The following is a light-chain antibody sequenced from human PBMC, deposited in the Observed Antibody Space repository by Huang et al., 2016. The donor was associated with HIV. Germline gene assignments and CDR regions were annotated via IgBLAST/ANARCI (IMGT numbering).Light chain of an antibody. CDR2: WAS. CDR3: QQYYYTPLT. J-gene: IGKJ2*01. CDR1: QSLFSSSNNKNS. Sequence: DIVLTQSPDPLPVSLGERATINCKSSQSLFSSSNNKNSVELYQQKPGQPPKLLIYWASTLESGVPHRVSGSGSERDCALTISSPQAEDVSIYYCQQYYYTPLTFGQGTKLEIK. V-gene: IGKV4-1*01.